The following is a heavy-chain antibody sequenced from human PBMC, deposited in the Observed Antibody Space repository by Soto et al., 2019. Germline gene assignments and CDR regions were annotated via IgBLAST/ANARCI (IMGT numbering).Heavy chain of an antibody. CDR3: ARGLFGENRYYFDY. CDR1: GFTFSSYG. J-gene: IGHJ4*02. CDR2: IWYDGSNK. D-gene: IGHD3-10*01. Sequence: GESLKISCAASGFTFSSYGMHWVRQAPGKGLEWVAVIWYDGSNKYYADSVKGRFTISRDNSKNTLYLQMNSLRAEDTAVYYCARGLFGENRYYFDYWGQGTLVTVSS. V-gene: IGHV3-33*01.